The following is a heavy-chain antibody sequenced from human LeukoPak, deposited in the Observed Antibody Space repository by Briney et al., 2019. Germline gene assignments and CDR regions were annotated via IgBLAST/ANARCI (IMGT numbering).Heavy chain of an antibody. V-gene: IGHV1-69*04. J-gene: IGHJ4*02. CDR1: GGTFSSYA. CDR3: ARDSGSYSNPVDY. D-gene: IGHD1-26*01. Sequence: ASVKVSCKASGGTFSSYAISWVRQAPGQGLEWMGRIIPIFGIANYAQKFQGRVTITADKPTSTAYMELSSLRSEDTAVYYCARDSGSYSNPVDYWGQGTLVTVSS. CDR2: IIPIFGIA.